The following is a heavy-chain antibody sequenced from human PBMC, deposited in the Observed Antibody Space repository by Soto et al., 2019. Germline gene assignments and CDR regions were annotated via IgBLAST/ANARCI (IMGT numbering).Heavy chain of an antibody. V-gene: IGHV3-21*01. CDR1: GFTFSSYS. D-gene: IGHD2-2*01. J-gene: IGHJ5*02. CDR3: PTTIDIVVVPAVGWFDT. Sequence: GGSLRLSCAASGFTFSSYSMNWVRQAPGKGLEWVSSISSSSSYIYYADSVKGRFTISRDNAKNSLYLQMNSLRAEDTAVYYCPTTIDIVVVPAVGWFDTWGQGTLVTVSS. CDR2: ISSSSSYI.